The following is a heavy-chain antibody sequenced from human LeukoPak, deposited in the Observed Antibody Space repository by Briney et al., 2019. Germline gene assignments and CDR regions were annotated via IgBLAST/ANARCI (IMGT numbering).Heavy chain of an antibody. J-gene: IGHJ6*02. CDR1: GGSISSSYSY. CDR2: IYFSGNT. CDR3: ARAHSIASYYYGVDV. V-gene: IGHV4-39*07. Sequence: SETLSLTCTVSGGSISSSYSYWGWIRQPPGKGLEWIGNIYFSGNTYYSPSLTSRVTLSVDTSENQFSLKLSSVTAADTAVYYCARAHSIASYYYGVDVWGQGTTVTVSS. D-gene: IGHD2/OR15-2a*01.